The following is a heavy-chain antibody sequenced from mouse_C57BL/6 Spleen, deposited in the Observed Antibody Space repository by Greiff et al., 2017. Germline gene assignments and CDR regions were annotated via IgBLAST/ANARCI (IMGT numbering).Heavy chain of an antibody. CDR1: GYAFSSSW. CDR3: SRDSSGYDWFAY. CDR2: IYPGDGDT. D-gene: IGHD3-2*02. J-gene: IGHJ3*01. V-gene: IGHV1-82*01. Sequence: VQLQESGPELVKPGASVKISCKASGYAFSSSWMNWVKQRPGKGLEWIGRIYPGDGDTNYNGKFKGKATLTANKSSSTAYMQLSSLASEDSAVYFCSRDSSGYDWFAYWGQGTLVTVSA.